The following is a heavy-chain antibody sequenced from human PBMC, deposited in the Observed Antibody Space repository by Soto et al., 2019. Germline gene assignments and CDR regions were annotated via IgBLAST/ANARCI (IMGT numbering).Heavy chain of an antibody. CDR2: IYYSGST. D-gene: IGHD4-17*01. CDR3: ARQIENTVTPPCYFDS. Sequence: ASETLSLTCTGSGGSISSYYWSWIRQPPGKGLEWIGYIYYSGSTNYNPSLKSRVTISVDTSKNQFSLKLSSVTAADTAVYYCARQIENTVTPPCYFDSRAQGTPVTVSS. CDR1: GGSISSYY. J-gene: IGHJ4*02. V-gene: IGHV4-59*08.